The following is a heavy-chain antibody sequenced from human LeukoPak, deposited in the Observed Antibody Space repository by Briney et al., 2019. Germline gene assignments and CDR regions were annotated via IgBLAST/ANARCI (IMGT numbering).Heavy chain of an antibody. D-gene: IGHD3-10*01. CDR2: INHSGST. V-gene: IGHV4-39*07. CDR3: ARETYYYGSGSTY. Sequence: SETLSLTCTVSGGSISSGGYYWSWIRQPPGKGLEWIGEINHSGSTSYNPSLKSRVTISVDTSKNQFSLKLSSVTAADTAVYYCARETYYYGSGSTYWGQGTLVTVSS. J-gene: IGHJ4*02. CDR1: GGSISSGGYY.